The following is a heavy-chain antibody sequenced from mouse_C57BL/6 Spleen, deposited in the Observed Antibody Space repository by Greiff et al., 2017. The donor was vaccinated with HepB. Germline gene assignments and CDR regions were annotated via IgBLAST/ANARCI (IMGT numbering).Heavy chain of an antibody. Sequence: EVQLQQSGPELVKPGASVKISCKASGYTFTDYYMNWVKQSHGKSLEWIGDINPNNGGTSYNQKFKGKATLTVDKSSSTAYMEHRSLTSEDSAVYYWARDNYRNLEVWAQGPRSPSPQ. CDR1: GYTFTDYY. J-gene: IGHJ1*03. V-gene: IGHV1-26*01. CDR3: ARDNYRNLEV. CDR2: INPNNGGT.